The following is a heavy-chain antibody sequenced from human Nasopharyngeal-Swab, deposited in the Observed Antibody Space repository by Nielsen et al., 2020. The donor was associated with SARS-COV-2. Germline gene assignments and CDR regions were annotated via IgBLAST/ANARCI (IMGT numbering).Heavy chain of an antibody. D-gene: IGHD6-19*01. CDR3: AKDITGYSSGWFYYYYYMDV. V-gene: IGHV3-11*04. CDR1: GFTFSDYY. J-gene: IGHJ6*03. Sequence: GESLKISCAASGFTFSDYYMSWIRQAPGKGLEWVSYISSSGNTIYYADSVKGRFTISRDNSKNTLYLQMNSLRAEDTAVYYCAKDITGYSSGWFYYYYYMDVWGKGTTVTVSS. CDR2: ISSSGNTI.